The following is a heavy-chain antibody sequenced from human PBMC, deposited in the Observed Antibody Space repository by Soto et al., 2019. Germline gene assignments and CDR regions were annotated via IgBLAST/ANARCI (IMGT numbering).Heavy chain of an antibody. V-gene: IGHV1-69*13. D-gene: IGHD1-1*01. CDR3: AREGGYVPNGFQH. CDR2: IIPIFGTA. Sequence: SSVKVSSRVSWGTVGRDSIRWGRPAPGKGLECMGGIIPIFGTANYAQKFQGRVTITADESQSTAYMELSSLRYEDTAAYYCAREGGYVPNGFQHWGQGTLVTVSS. CDR1: WGTVGRDS. J-gene: IGHJ1*01.